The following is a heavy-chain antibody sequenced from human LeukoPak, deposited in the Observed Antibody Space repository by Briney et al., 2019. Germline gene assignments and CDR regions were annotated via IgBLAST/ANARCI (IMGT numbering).Heavy chain of an antibody. CDR3: TRGIADHYGDLSDY. Sequence: GGSLRLSCTASGFTFGDYAMSWVSQAPGKGLEWVGFIRSKAYGGTTEYAASVKGRFTISRDDSKSIAYLQMNSLKTEDTAVYYCTRGIADHYGDLSDYWGQGTLVTVSS. CDR2: IRSKAYGGTT. D-gene: IGHD4-17*01. CDR1: GFTFGDYA. V-gene: IGHV3-49*04. J-gene: IGHJ4*02.